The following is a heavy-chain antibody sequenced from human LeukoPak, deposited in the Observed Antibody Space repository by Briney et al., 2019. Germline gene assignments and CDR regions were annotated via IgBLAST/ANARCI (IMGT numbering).Heavy chain of an antibody. Sequence: GALRLSCAASGFTFSSYAMSWVRQAPGKGLEWVSAISGSGGSTYYADSVKGRFTISRDNSKNTLYLQMNSLRAEDTAVYYCAKLILQYSSSWFHFDYWGQGTLVTVSS. CDR2: ISGSGGST. J-gene: IGHJ4*02. CDR3: AKLILQYSSSWFHFDY. D-gene: IGHD6-13*01. V-gene: IGHV3-23*01. CDR1: GFTFSSYA.